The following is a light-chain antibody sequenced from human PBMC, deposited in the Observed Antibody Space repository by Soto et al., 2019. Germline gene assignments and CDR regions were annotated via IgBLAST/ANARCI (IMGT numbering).Light chain of an antibody. V-gene: IGLV2-14*01. Sequence: QSVLTQPASVSGSPGQSITISCTGTRSDVGGYNYVSWYQQHPGKAPKLMIYEVSHRPPGVSNRFSGSKSGNTASLTISGLQAEDEADYYCGSYTSSSPYVFGTGTKVTVL. CDR2: EVS. CDR3: GSYTSSSPYV. J-gene: IGLJ1*01. CDR1: RSDVGGYNY.